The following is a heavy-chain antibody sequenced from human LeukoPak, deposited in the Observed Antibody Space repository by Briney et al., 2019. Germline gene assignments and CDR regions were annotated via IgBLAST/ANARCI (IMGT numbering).Heavy chain of an antibody. J-gene: IGHJ4*02. CDR3: ARAVYTSITSQGDTAMTYYFDY. CDR2: IYHSGST. V-gene: IGHV4-30-2*01. CDR1: GGSIGSGGYS. D-gene: IGHD5-18*01. Sequence: SETLSLTCAVSGGSIGSGGYSWSWIRQPPGKGLEWIGYIYHSGSTYYNPSLKSRVTISVDTSKNQFSLKLSSVTAADTAVYYCARAVYTSITSQGDTAMTYYFDYWGQGTLVTVSS.